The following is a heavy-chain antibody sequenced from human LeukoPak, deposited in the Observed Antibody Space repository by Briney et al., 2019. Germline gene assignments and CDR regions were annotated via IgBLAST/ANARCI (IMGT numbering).Heavy chain of an antibody. Sequence: SQTLSLICAISGDHDPGNSAPCNWISQSPSIGLEWLGRTYYRSKWFNDYAVSVKGRITISADTSKNQFSLQLNSVTPEDTAVYYCAKDGRGNNWFDPWGQGTLVTVSS. D-gene: IGHD2/OR15-2a*01. CDR2: TYYRSKWFN. V-gene: IGHV6-1*01. CDR1: GDHDPGNSAP. CDR3: AKDGRGNNWFDP. J-gene: IGHJ5*02.